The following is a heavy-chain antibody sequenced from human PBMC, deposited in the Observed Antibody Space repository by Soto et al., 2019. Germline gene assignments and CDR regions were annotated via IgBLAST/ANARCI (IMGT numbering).Heavy chain of an antibody. CDR3: AQRTAGKMAY. J-gene: IGHJ4*02. CDR2: IYWDDDK. CDR1: GFSLSTSGVG. Sequence: QITLKEPGPTLVTPTPTLTLTFTFSGFSLSTSGVGGGWIRQPPGKALEWLELIYWDDDKRDSPSLKSRLTITKDTSKNQVVLTMTNMEAVDTAAYYCAQRTAGKMAYWCQGTLVTVSS. V-gene: IGHV2-5*02.